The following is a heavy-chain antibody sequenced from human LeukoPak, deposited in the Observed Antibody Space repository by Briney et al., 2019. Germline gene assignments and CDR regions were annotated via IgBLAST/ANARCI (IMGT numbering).Heavy chain of an antibody. CDR3: ARGVVVVTATNWFDP. Sequence: SQTLSLTCTVSGGSISSGGYYWSWIRQHPGKGLEWIGYIYYSGSTYYNPSLKSRVTISVDTSKNQFSLKLSSVTAADTAVYYCARGVVVVTATNWFDPWGQGALVTVSS. J-gene: IGHJ5*02. CDR1: GGSISSGGYY. V-gene: IGHV4-31*03. D-gene: IGHD2-21*02. CDR2: IYYSGST.